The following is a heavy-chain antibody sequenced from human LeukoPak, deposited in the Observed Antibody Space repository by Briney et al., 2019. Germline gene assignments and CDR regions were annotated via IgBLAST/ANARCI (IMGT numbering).Heavy chain of an antibody. Sequence: PSETLSLTCTVSGGSISSYYWSWIRQPPGKGLEWMGYIYYSGSTNYNPSLKNRVTISVDTSKTQFSMKLSSVSAADTAVYYCARGASGYDFWSGYWGAFDIWGQGTMVTVSS. CDR2: IYYSGST. CDR3: ARGASGYDFWSGYWGAFDI. V-gene: IGHV4-59*01. D-gene: IGHD3-3*01. J-gene: IGHJ3*02. CDR1: GGSISSYY.